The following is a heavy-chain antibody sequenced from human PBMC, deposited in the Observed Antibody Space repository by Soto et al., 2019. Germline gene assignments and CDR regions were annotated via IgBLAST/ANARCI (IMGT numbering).Heavy chain of an antibody. J-gene: IGHJ5*01. CDR2: VNYSGRP. CDR1: GGSFGGYY. CDR3: TRAGGPSSSYFWFDS. D-gene: IGHD6-13*01. Sequence: QVHLQQWGAGLLRPSETLSLTCGISGGSFGGYYWTWIRQPPGKGLEWIGEVNYSGRPNYNPSLKSRVTVSLDMTNNSFSLTLNSVTAADTAFYYCTRAGGPSSSYFWFDSWGQGPLVTVSS. V-gene: IGHV4-34*02.